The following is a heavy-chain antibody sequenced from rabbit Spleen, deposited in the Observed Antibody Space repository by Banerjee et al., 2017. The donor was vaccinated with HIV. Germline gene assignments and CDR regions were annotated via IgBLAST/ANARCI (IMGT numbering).Heavy chain of an antibody. J-gene: IGHJ4*01. CDR1: GVSFSGNSY. D-gene: IGHD1-1*01. Sequence: QEQLEESGGDLVKPGASLTLTCIASGVSFSGNSYMCWVRQAPGKGLEWIACIDTGSSGSTYSATWAKGRFTCSKTSSTTVTLQMPSLTVADTATYFCARDLVAVIGWNFNLWGQGTLVTVS. CDR3: ARDLVAVIGWNFNL. CDR2: IDTGSSGST. V-gene: IGHV1S45*01.